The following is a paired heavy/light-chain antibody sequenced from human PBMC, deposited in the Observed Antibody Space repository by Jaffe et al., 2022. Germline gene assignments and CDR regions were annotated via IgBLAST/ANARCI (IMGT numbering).Heavy chain of an antibody. CDR2: INPSGGST. V-gene: IGHV1-46*03. CDR1: GYTFTSYY. CDR3: AREGDYYGSGPRGDNWFDP. J-gene: IGHJ5*02. Sequence: QVQLVQSGAEVKKPGASVKVSCKASGYTFTSYYMHWVRQAPGQGLEWMGIINPSGGSTSYAQKFQGRVTMTRDTSTSTVYMELSSLRSEDTAVYYCAREGDYYGSGPRGDNWFDPWGQGTLVTVSS. D-gene: IGHD3-10*01.
Light chain of an antibody. J-gene: IGLJ3*02. CDR3: AAWDDRLNGWV. Sequence: QSVLTQPPSVSEAPRQRVTISCSGSSSNIGNNAVNWYQQLPGKAPKLLIYYDDLLPSGVSDRFSGSKSGTSASLAISGLQSEDEADYYCAAWDDRLNGWVFGGGTKLTVL. CDR1: SSNIGNNA. V-gene: IGLV1-36*01. CDR2: YDD.